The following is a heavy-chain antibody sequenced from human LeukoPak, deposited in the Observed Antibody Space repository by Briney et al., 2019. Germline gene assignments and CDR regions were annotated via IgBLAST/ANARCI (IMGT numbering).Heavy chain of an antibody. D-gene: IGHD2/OR15-2a*01. CDR1: GFTVSSNY. V-gene: IGHV3-21*01. CDR2: ISGSGGST. CDR3: ARGKTSQNIVTRKTYNWFDP. J-gene: IGHJ5*02. Sequence: GGSLRLSCAASGFTVSSNYMSWVRQAPGKGLEWVSAISGSGGSTYYADSVKGRFTISRDNAKNSLYLQMKSLRAEDTAVYYCARGKTSQNIVTRKTYNWFDPWGQGTLVTVSS.